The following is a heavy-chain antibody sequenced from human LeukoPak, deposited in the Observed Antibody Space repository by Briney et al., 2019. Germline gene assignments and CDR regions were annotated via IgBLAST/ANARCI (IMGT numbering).Heavy chain of an antibody. CDR3: SKTDHYHGSGRPGLFDY. D-gene: IGHD3-10*01. J-gene: IGHJ4*02. CDR2: ISYDGSNK. CDR1: GFTFSSYG. Sequence: TGGSLRLSCAASGFTFSSYGMHWVRQAPGKGLEWVAVISYDGSNKYYADSVKGRFTISRDNSKNTLYLQMNSLRAEDTAVYYCSKTDHYHGSGRPGLFDYWGPGNLVTVSS. V-gene: IGHV3-30*18.